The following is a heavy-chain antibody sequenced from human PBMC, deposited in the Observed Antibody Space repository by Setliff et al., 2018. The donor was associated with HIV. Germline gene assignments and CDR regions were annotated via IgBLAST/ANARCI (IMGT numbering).Heavy chain of an antibody. CDR1: GGTFSNYA. D-gene: IGHD2-8*01. Sequence: SVKVSCKASGGTFSNYAFSWVRQAPGQGLEWMGGLIPIVDITKSTQKFRDRVTFTADESTKTAQMELSGLTFEDTAVHYCAKGPNFEDAFDIWGQGTVVTVSS. V-gene: IGHV1-69*10. CDR2: LIPIVDIT. J-gene: IGHJ3*02. CDR3: AKGPNFEDAFDI.